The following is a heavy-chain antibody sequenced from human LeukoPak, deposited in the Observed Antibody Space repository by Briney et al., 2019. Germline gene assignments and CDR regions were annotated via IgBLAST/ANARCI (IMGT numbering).Heavy chain of an antibody. CDR3: AKDYAKYDFWSGQWDGFDY. J-gene: IGHJ4*02. D-gene: IGHD3-3*01. V-gene: IGHV3-23*01. CDR2: ISGSGGST. CDR1: GFTFSSYA. Sequence: GGSLRLSCAASGFTFSSYAMSWVRQAPGKGLEWVSAISGSGGSTYYADSVKGRFTISRDNSKNTLYLQMNSLRAEDTAVYYCAKDYAKYDFWSGQWDGFDYWGQGTLVTVSS.